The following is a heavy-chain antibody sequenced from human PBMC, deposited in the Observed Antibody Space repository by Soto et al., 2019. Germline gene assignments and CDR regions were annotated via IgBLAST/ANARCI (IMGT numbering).Heavy chain of an antibody. D-gene: IGHD2-21*02. CDR2: MYNTGST. Sequence: TLSLTSPFHCISISGQYLRWLVEAPGKGLEWIGYMYNTGSTVYNPSFKSRVTISVDTSKNQFSLKLNSVTAADTAVYYCARDLWGYCGTDCYPLDVWGQGTTVS. V-gene: IGHV4-59*11. J-gene: IGHJ6*02. CDR1: CISISGQY. CDR3: ARDLWGYCGTDCYPLDV.